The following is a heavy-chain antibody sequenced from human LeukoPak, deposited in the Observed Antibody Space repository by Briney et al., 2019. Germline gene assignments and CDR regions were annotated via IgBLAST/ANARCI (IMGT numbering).Heavy chain of an antibody. CDR2: IYHSGFT. CDR3: ARRGSYTISPLFDS. CDR1: GYSLNSGYY. D-gene: IGHD6-6*01. V-gene: IGHV4-38-2*01. J-gene: IGHJ4*02. Sequence: SDTLSLTCAVSGYSLNSGYYWGWSRQPPGKGQEWGGNIYHSGFTYYNPSLNSRVTISVDTSNNQFSLKLAAVTAEHSAVYYCARRGSYTISPLFDSWGQGTLVTVSS.